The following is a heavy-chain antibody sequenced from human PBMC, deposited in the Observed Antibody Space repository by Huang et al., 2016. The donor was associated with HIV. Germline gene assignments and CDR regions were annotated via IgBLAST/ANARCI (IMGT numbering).Heavy chain of an antibody. CDR2: IKQDGSEK. CDR3: ARGGAPYYDFWSGGHHYGMDV. J-gene: IGHJ6*02. D-gene: IGHD3-3*01. CDR1: GFTFRSYW. Sequence: EVQLVESGGGLVQPGGSLRLSCAASGFTFRSYWMSWVRKAPGKGVEWVANIKQDGSEKYYVDSVKGRFTIARDNVKNALYLQMYSLRVEDTAIYYCARGGAPYYDFWSGGHHYGMDVWGQGTTVTVSS. V-gene: IGHV3-7*04.